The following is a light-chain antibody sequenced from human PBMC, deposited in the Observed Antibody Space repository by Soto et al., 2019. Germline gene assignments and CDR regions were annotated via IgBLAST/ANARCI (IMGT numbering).Light chain of an antibody. CDR2: GAS. J-gene: IGKJ2*01. CDR3: QQYGRYHPT. V-gene: IGKV3-20*01. Sequence: ENVLTQSPDILSLSPGERVTLSCRASKTISNNFLAWYQQKPGQAPRVLIYGASSRATGIPDRFSGSGSGTDFTLTISRLQPEDFALYYCQQYGRYHPTFGRGTKLEIK. CDR1: KTISNNF.